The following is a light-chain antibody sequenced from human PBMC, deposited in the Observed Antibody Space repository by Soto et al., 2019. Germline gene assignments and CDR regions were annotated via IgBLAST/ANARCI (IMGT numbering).Light chain of an antibody. CDR1: QSVSSNY. CDR3: QQRYNWPVT. Sequence: EIVLTPSPGTLSLSPGERATLSCRASQSVSSNYLAWYQHKPGQATRLLIYEASRRATGIPDRFSGSGSGTDFTLTISSLEPEDFSVYYCQQRYNWPVTFGQGTRLEIK. CDR2: EAS. V-gene: IGKV3D-20*02. J-gene: IGKJ5*01.